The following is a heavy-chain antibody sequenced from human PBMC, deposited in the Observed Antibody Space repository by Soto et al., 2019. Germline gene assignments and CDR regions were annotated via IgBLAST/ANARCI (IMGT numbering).Heavy chain of an antibody. D-gene: IGHD5-12*01. CDR2: IYYSGST. Sequence: QVQLQESGPGLVKPSETLSLTCTVSGGSISSYYWSWIRQPPGKGLEWIGYIYYSGSTNYNPSLKSRVTISVDTSKNQFSLKLSSVTAADTAVYYCSGYDYEYYYGMDVWGQGTTVTVSS. CDR1: GGSISSYY. CDR3: SGYDYEYYYGMDV. J-gene: IGHJ6*02. V-gene: IGHV4-59*08.